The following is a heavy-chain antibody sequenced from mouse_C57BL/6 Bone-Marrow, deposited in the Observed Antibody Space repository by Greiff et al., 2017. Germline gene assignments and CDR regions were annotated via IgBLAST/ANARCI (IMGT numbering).Heavy chain of an antibody. CDR1: GYTFTSYW. J-gene: IGHJ4*01. Sequence: VQLQQPGAELVRPGSSVKLSCKASGYTFTSYWMDWVKQRPGQGLEWIGNIYPSDSETHYNQKFKDKATLTVDKSSSTAYTQLSSLTSEYSAVYVCARDSDDGIGDYYAMDYWGQGTSVTVSS. V-gene: IGHV1-61*01. D-gene: IGHD2-12*01. CDR3: ARDSDDGIGDYYAMDY. CDR2: IYPSDSET.